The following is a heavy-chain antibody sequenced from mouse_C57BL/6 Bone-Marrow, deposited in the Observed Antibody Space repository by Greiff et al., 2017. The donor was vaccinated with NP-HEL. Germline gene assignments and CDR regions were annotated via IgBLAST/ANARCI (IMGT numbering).Heavy chain of an antibody. CDR2: IYPGSGST. J-gene: IGHJ4*01. CDR1: GYTFTSYW. D-gene: IGHD2-1*01. V-gene: IGHV1-55*01. CDR3: ARYRWVTAYAMDY. Sequence: VQLQQPGAELVKPGASVKMSCKASGYTFTSYWITWVKQRPGQGLEWIGDIYPGSGSTNYNEKFKGKATLTADTSSSTAYMQLSSLTSEDSAVYDGARYRWVTAYAMDYWGQGTSVTVSS.